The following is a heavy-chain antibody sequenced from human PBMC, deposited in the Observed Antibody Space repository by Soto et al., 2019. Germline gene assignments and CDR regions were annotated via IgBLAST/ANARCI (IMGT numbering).Heavy chain of an antibody. D-gene: IGHD2-2*01. Sequence: QVQLVESGGGVVQPGRSLRLSCAASGFTFSSYGMHWVRQAPGKGLEWVAVISYDGSNKYYADSVKGRFTISRDNSKNTLYLQMNSLRAEDTAVYYCAKGSGKVVVVPADPMDVWGQGTTVTVSS. CDR2: ISYDGSNK. CDR3: AKGSGKVVVVPADPMDV. CDR1: GFTFSSYG. V-gene: IGHV3-30*18. J-gene: IGHJ6*02.